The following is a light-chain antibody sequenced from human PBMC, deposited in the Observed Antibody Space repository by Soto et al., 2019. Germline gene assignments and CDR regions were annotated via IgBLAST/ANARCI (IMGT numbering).Light chain of an antibody. CDR1: SSDVGVYNY. Sequence: QSALTQPASVTGSPGQSITISCAGTSSDVGVYNYVSWYQQHPGKAPKLIIYDVSNRPLGISIRFSGSKSGNTASLTISGLQAEDEAEYYYNLPTGFTADYGVFAGGTKVTVL. V-gene: IGLV2-14*03. CDR3: NLPTGFTADYGV. J-gene: IGLJ2*01. CDR2: DVS.